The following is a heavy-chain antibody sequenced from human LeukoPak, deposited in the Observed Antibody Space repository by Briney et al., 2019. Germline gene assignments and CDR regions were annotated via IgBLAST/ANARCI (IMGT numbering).Heavy chain of an antibody. D-gene: IGHD2-21*02. CDR3: ARDCGGDCYSGFWY. V-gene: IGHV3-21*01. CDR1: GFTFSSYS. CDR2: IGSSSSYI. J-gene: IGHJ4*02. Sequence: GGSLRLSCAASGFTFSSYSMNWVRQAPGKGLEWVSSIGSSSSYIYYADSVKGRFTISRDNAKNSLYLQMNSLRAEDTAVYYCARDCGGDCYSGFWYWGQGTLVTVSS.